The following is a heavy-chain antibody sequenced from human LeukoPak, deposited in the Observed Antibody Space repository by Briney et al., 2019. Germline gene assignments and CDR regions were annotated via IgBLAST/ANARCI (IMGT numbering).Heavy chain of an antibody. J-gene: IGHJ4*02. V-gene: IGHV3-74*01. CDR3: AFGYRSGPYHFDY. CDR1: GFTFSSYW. Sequence: GGSLRLSCVASGFTFSSYWMYWVRHAPGKGLVWVSHINSDGSSTTYAESVKGRYTISRDNAKNTLYLQMNSQRAEDTAVYYCAFGYRSGPYHFDYWGQGTLVTVSS. D-gene: IGHD6-19*01. CDR2: INSDGSST.